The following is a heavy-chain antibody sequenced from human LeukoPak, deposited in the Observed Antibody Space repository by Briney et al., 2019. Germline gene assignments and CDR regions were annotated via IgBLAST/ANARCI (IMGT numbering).Heavy chain of an antibody. J-gene: IGHJ4*02. V-gene: IGHV4-30-4*01. Sequence: TSQTLSLTCTVSGGSISSGDYYWCWIRQPPGKGLEWIGYIYYSGSTYYNPSLKSRVTISVDTSKNQFSLKLSSVTAADTAVYYCARDTTDGDFFDYWGQGTLVTVSS. CDR3: ARDTTDGDFFDY. D-gene: IGHD4-17*01. CDR1: GGSISSGDYY. CDR2: IYYSGST.